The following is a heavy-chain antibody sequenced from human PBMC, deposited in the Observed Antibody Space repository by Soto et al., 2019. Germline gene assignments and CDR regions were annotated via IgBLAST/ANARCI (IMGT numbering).Heavy chain of an antibody. J-gene: IGHJ4*02. V-gene: IGHV3-74*01. D-gene: IGHD7-27*01. CDR3: ASSLLTPFDY. CDR1: GFPFSDYW. CDR2: INSDGSST. Sequence: EVQLVESGGGLVQPGGSLRLSCAASGFPFSDYWMHWVRQAPGKGLVWVSRINSDGSSTFYADSVKGRFTISRDNAKNTLYLQMNSLRAEDTAVYYCASSLLTPFDYWGQGTLVTVSS.